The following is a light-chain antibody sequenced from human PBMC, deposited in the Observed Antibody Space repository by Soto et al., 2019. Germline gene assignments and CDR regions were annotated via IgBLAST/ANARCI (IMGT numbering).Light chain of an antibody. J-gene: IGLJ3*02. CDR3: CSYAGGSTLV. V-gene: IGLV2-23*01. Sequence: QSALTQPASVSGSPGQSITISCTGTSSDIGTYNLVSWYQQHPGKAPKLIIYEATKRPSGVSNRFSGSKCGNTASLTISGLQTEDEADYYCCSYAGGSTLVFGGGTKVTVL. CDR2: EAT. CDR1: SSDIGTYNL.